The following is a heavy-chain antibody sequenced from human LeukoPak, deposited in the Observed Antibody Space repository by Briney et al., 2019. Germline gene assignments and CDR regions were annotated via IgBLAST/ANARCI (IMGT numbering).Heavy chain of an antibody. CDR1: GGSISTYY. Sequence: SETLSLTCAVSGGSISTYYWSWIRQPPGKGLEWIGYIYYSGNTNYNPSLKSRVTISVDTSKNQFSLKLSSVTAADTAVYYCAREVQGGWDYGDDWFDPWGQGTLVTVSS. J-gene: IGHJ5*02. V-gene: IGHV4-59*12. D-gene: IGHD4-17*01. CDR3: AREVQGGWDYGDDWFDP. CDR2: IYYSGNT.